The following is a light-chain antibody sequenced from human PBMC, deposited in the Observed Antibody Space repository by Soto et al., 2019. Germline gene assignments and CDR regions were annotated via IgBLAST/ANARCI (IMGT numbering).Light chain of an antibody. CDR2: DAA. V-gene: IGKV3-20*01. CDR3: QQYGSSPLT. J-gene: IGKJ4*01. Sequence: EGVLTMSPCTVYLSPGEGATLSCRASQSVSSSTYLAWYQQKPGQAPRLLIYDAATRATGIPDRFSGSGSGTDFTLTISRLEPEDFAVYYCQQYGSSPLTFGGGTKV. CDR1: QSVSSSTY.